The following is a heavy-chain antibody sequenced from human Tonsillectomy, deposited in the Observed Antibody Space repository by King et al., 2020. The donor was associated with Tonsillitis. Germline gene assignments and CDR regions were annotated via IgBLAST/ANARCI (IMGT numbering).Heavy chain of an antibody. J-gene: IGHJ4*02. CDR2: LTSSSNYI. Sequence: VQLVESGGGLVKPGGSLRLSCAASGFTFSSDSMSWVRQAPGKGLEWVSSLTSSSNYIYYADSVKGRFTISRDNAKNSLYLQMNSLRAEDTAVYYCAGVALGMIVVATDYYFDYWGQGTLVTVSS. D-gene: IGHD3-22*01. CDR3: AGVALGMIVVATDYYFDY. V-gene: IGHV3-21*01. CDR1: GFTFSSDS.